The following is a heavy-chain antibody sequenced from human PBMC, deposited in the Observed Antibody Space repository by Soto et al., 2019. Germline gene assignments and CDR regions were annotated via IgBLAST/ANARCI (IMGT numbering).Heavy chain of an antibody. CDR3: VRSVTDSWYYFEF. Sequence: VGSLRLSCASSVFSLSIYEMNCVRHSPGKGLEWLAYVSTSGSLKNYADSVKGRFTISRDNTKNAVYLQMNSLRAEDTAVYYCVRSVTDSWYYFEFWGQGTLVIVSS. D-gene: IGHD1-20*01. CDR1: VFSLSIYE. V-gene: IGHV3-48*03. CDR2: VSTSGSLK. J-gene: IGHJ4*02.